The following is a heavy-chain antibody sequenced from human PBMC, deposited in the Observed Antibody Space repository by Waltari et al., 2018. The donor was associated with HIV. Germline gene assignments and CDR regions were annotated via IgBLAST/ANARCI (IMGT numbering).Heavy chain of an antibody. CDR2: VKQGGSEK. CDR1: GFTFSIYW. D-gene: IGHD1-26*01. J-gene: IGHJ5*02. CDR3: AKYSESYWGANNWFDP. Sequence: EVQLVESGGGLVQPGGSLRLSCAASGFTFSIYWMTWLRPAPRKGVGGGYKVKQGGSEKHKAALVRGQVTITRDNTRNSLYLKMNSLRAEDTAVYYCAKYSESYWGANNWFDPWGQGTLVTVSS. V-gene: IGHV3-7*01.